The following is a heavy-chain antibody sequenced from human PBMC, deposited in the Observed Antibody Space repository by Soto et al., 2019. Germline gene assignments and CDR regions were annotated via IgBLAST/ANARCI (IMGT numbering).Heavy chain of an antibody. CDR3: DRDHLILPAHDFFYGSDV. Sequence: PGGSLRLSXEVSGFTFSMYSMSWVRQSPGKGLEWVAKIPQDGVDGHYADSVKGRCTISRDDGKNSLYLQLNNLRAEDAAVYYCDRDHLILPAHDFFYGSDVWGRGATVTV. CDR2: IPQDGVDG. V-gene: IGHV3-7*03. J-gene: IGHJ6*02. D-gene: IGHD2-21*02. CDR1: GFTFSMYS.